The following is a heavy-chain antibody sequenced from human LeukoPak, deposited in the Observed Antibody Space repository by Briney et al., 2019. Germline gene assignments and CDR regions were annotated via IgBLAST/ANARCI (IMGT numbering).Heavy chain of an antibody. CDR2: IYYSGST. Sequence: SETLSLTCTVSGGSISSYYWSWIRQPPGKGLEWIGYIYYSGSTNYNPSLKSRVTISVDTSKNQFSLKLSSVTAADTAVYYCARVTDPRYNWFDPWGQGTLVTVSS. D-gene: IGHD2-21*02. CDR3: ARVTDPRYNWFDP. V-gene: IGHV4-59*08. J-gene: IGHJ5*02. CDR1: GGSISSYY.